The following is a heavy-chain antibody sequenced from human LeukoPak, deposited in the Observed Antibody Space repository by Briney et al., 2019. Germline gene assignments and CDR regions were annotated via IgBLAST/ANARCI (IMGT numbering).Heavy chain of an antibody. CDR1: GFTFSSYS. J-gene: IGHJ4*02. Sequence: GGSLRLSCAASGFTFSSYSMNWVRQAPGKGLEWVSFISSSRSYIYYADSVKGRFTISRDNAKNSLYLQMNSLRAEDTAMYYCARRATTERGHSYGLDFWGQGTLVTVSS. V-gene: IGHV3-21*01. CDR2: ISSSRSYI. CDR3: ARRATTERGHSYGLDF. D-gene: IGHD5-18*01.